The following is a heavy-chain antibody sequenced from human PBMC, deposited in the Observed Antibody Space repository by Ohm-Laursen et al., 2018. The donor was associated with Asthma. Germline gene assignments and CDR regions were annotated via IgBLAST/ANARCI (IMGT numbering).Heavy chain of an antibody. CDR1: GFTFSTYA. J-gene: IGHJ4*02. CDR2: ISGSGGTT. Sequence: SLRLSCAAAGFTFSTYAMNWVRQAPGQGLEWVSVISGSGGTTYYADSVEGRFTISRDNSKNTMYLQMNSLRAEDTAVYYCAKDSSEVVAADEYWGQGTLVTVSS. V-gene: IGHV3-23*01. CDR3: AKDSSEVVAADEY. D-gene: IGHD2-15*01.